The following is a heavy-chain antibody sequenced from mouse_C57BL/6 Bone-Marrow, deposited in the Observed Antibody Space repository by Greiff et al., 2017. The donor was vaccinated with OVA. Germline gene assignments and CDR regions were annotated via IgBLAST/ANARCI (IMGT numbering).Heavy chain of an antibody. CDR2: IWSGGST. CDR1: GFSLTSYG. Sequence: VQLQQSGPGLVQPSQTLSITCTVSGFSLTSYGVHWVRQSPGKGLEWLGVIWSGGSTDYNAAFISRLSISKDNSTSQVFFKMNSLQADDTAIYYCARNYDYDGRPYYAMDYWGQGTSVTVSS. J-gene: IGHJ4*01. V-gene: IGHV2-2*01. D-gene: IGHD2-4*01. CDR3: ARNYDYDGRPYYAMDY.